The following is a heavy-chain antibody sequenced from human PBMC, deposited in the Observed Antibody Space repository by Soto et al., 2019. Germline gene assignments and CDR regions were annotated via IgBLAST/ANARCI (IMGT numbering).Heavy chain of an antibody. V-gene: IGHV4-39*01. D-gene: IGHD3-9*01. CDR2: IYYSGST. J-gene: IGHJ4*02. CDR1: GGSISSSSYY. CDR3: ARQVASPDYYDILTGFPERFGLDY. Sequence: SETLSLTCTVSGGSISSSSYYWGWIRQPPGKGLEWIGSIYYSGSTYYNPSLKSRVTISVDTSKNQFSLKLSSVTAADTAVYYCARQVASPDYYDILTGFPERFGLDYWGQGTLVTVS.